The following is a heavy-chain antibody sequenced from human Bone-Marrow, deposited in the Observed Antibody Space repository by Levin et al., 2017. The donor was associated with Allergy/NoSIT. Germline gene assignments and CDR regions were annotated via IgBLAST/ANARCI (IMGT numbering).Heavy chain of an antibody. J-gene: IGHJ3*02. CDR1: GGSISSYY. CDR2: IYYSGST. V-gene: IGHV4-59*08. D-gene: IGHD3-10*01. CDR3: ARHFPRYYYGSGSYYIAFDI. Sequence: SQTLSLTCTVSGGSISSYYWSWIRQPPGKGLEWIGYIYYSGSTNYNPSLKSRVTISVDTSKNQFSLKLSSVTAADTAVYYCARHFPRYYYGSGSYYIAFDIWGQGTMVTVSS.